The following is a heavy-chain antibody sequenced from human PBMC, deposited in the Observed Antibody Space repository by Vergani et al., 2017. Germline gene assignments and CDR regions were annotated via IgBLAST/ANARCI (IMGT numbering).Heavy chain of an antibody. J-gene: IGHJ6*02. V-gene: IGHV1-69*01. Sequence: QVQLVQSGAEVKKPGSSVKVSCKASGGTFSSYAISWVRQAPGQGLEWMGGIIPIFGTANYAQKFQGRVTITADESTSTAYMELSSLRSEDTAVYYCARGGSSGSGSYSPYYYYGMDVWGQGTTVTVSS. D-gene: IGHD3-10*01. CDR1: GGTFSSYA. CDR3: ARGGSSGSGSYSPYYYYGMDV. CDR2: IIPIFGTA.